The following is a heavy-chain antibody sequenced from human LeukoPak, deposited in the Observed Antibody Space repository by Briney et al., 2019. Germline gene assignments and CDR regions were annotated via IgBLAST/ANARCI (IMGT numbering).Heavy chain of an antibody. CDR2: ISAYNGNT. D-gene: IGHD3-3*01. CDR1: GYTFTSYG. CDR3: ARDFIPITIFGVVLGY. V-gene: IGHV1-18*01. J-gene: IGHJ4*02. Sequence: ASVKVSCKASGYTFTSYGISWVRQAPGQGLEWMGWISAYNGNTNYAQKLQGRVTMTTDTSTSTAYMELRSLRSDDTAVYYCARDFIPITIFGVVLGYWGQGTLVTVSS.